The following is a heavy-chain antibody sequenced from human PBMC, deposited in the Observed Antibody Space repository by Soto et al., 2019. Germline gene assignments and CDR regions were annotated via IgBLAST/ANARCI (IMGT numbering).Heavy chain of an antibody. CDR3: ARGWGFGFDP. D-gene: IGHD3-10*01. CDR1: GGSFSGPN. J-gene: IGHJ5*02. CDR2: INHSGST. V-gene: IGHV4-34*01. Sequence: QVQLQQWGAGLLKPSETLSLACAVYGGSFSGPNWIWIRQPPGKGLEWIGAINHSGSTNYNPSLKRRVTISIDMSKNQYSLKVSSVPAADTAVYYCARGWGFGFDPWGQGILVTVSS.